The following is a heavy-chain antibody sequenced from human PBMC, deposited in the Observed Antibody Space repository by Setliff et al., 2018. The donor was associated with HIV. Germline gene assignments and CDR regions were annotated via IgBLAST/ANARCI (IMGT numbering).Heavy chain of an antibody. D-gene: IGHD1-26*01. CDR2: IYHSGST. CDR1: GGSISGSSYH. J-gene: IGHJ4*02. Sequence: PSETLSLTCTVSGGSISGSSYHWGWIRQTPGKGLEWIGSIYHSGSTYYKPSLKSRVTISVDTSKNQFSLKLTSVTAADTAVYYCARVRVGATPLDYWGQGTLVTVSS. V-gene: IGHV4-39*07. CDR3: ARVRVGATPLDY.